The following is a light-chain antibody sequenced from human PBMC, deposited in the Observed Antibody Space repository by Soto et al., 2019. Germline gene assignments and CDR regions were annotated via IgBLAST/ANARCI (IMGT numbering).Light chain of an antibody. CDR1: NIGSKS. CDR3: QVWDSSSDQPYVV. CDR2: DDS. Sequence: SYELTQPPSVSVAPGQTARITCGGNNIGSKSVHWYQQKPGQAPVLVVYDDSDRPSGIPERFSGSNSGNTATLTISRVEAGDEADDYCQVWDSSSDQPYVVFGGGTKLTVL. J-gene: IGLJ2*01. V-gene: IGLV3-21*02.